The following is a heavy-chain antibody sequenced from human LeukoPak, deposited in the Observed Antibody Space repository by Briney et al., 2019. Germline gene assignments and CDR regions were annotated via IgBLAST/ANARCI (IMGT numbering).Heavy chain of an antibody. CDR1: GGSLSGYY. V-gene: IGHV4-34*01. Sequence: PSETLSLTCAVYGGSLSGYYWAWIRQPPGQGLEWIGEINHSGRTNYNPSLKSRVIVSVDTSKRQFSLKLTSVTAADTALYFCARGGGNLLPYFDPKSYYYMDVWGKGTTVTVSS. D-gene: IGHD3-9*01. J-gene: IGHJ6*03. CDR2: INHSGRT. CDR3: ARGGGNLLPYFDPKSYYYMDV.